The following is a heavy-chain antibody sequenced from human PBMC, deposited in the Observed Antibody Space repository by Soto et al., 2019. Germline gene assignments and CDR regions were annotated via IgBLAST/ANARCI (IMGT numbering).Heavy chain of an antibody. J-gene: IGHJ6*02. CDR1: GFTFSSYV. D-gene: IGHD2-15*01. Sequence: QVQLVESGGGVVQPGRSLRLSCAASGFTFSSYVMHWVRQAPGKGLEWVAVISYDGNNKYYADSVKGRFTISRDNSKNTRYRQMNSLRAEDTAVYYCARAGCDGGRCYTLVGLRYGMDVWGQGTTVTVSS. CDR3: ARAGCDGGRCYTLVGLRYGMDV. CDR2: ISYDGNNK. V-gene: IGHV3-30-3*01.